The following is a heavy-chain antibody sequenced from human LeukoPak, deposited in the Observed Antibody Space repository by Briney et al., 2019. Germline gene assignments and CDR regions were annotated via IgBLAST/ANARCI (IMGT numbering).Heavy chain of an antibody. CDR2: IKQDGTEK. V-gene: IGHV3-7*01. CDR1: GFTFSSYG. Sequence: GGSLRLSCAASGFTFSSYGMHWVRQAPGKGLEWVAHIKQDGTEKNSVDSVKGRFSISRDNAKNSLYLQMNSLRAEDTAVYYCAKRDVVNWFDPWGQGTLVTVSS. D-gene: IGHD5-24*01. J-gene: IGHJ5*02. CDR3: AKRDVVNWFDP.